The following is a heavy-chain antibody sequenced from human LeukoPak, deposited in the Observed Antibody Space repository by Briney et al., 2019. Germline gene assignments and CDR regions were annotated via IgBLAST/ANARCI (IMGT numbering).Heavy chain of an antibody. Sequence: GGSLRLACGASAFTFSSDEMSWVRESPGKGLEWVSAISGSGGSTYYADSVKGRFTISRDNSKNTLYLQMNSLRAGDTAVYYCAKEAMVRGVIGDYWGQGTLVTVSS. D-gene: IGHD3-10*01. CDR3: AKEAMVRGVIGDY. J-gene: IGHJ4*02. CDR2: ISGSGGST. CDR1: AFTFSSDE. V-gene: IGHV3-23*01.